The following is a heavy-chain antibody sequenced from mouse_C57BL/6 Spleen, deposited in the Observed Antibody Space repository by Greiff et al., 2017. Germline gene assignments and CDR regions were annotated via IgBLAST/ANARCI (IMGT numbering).Heavy chain of an antibody. V-gene: IGHV1-82*01. D-gene: IGHD2-1*01. CDR2: IYPGDGDT. Sequence: QVQLQQSGPELVKPGASVKISCKASGYAFSSSWMNWVKQRPGKGLEWIGRIYPGDGDTNYNGKVKGKATLTADKSSSTAYMQLSSLTSEASAVYFCARGGGYGNPDYWGQGTTLTVSS. CDR3: ARGGGYGNPDY. J-gene: IGHJ2*01. CDR1: GYAFSSSW.